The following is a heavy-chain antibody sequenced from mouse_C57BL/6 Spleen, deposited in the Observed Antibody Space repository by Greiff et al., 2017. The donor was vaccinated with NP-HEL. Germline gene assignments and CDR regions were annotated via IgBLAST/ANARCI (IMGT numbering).Heavy chain of an antibody. J-gene: IGHJ1*03. CDR2: IDPSDSYT. D-gene: IGHD1-1*01. Sequence: VQLQQPGAELVKPGASVKLSCKASGYTFTSYWMQWVKQRPGQGLEWIGEIDPSDSYTNYNQKFKGKATLTVDTSSSTAYMQHSSLTSEDSAVYYCARSGVITTVVPTDFDVWGTGTTVTVSS. CDR1: GYTFTSYW. V-gene: IGHV1-50*01. CDR3: ARSGVITTVVPTDFDV.